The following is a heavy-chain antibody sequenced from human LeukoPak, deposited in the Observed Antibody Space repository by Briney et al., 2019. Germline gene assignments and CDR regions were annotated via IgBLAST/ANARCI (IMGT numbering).Heavy chain of an antibody. V-gene: IGHV1-2*02. D-gene: IGHD5-12*01. J-gene: IGHJ3*02. CDR2: INPNSGGT. CDR1: GYTFTRYY. Sequence: ASVKVSCKASGYTFTRYYMHWVRQAPGQGLEWMGWINPNSGGTNYAQKFQGRVTMTRDTSISTAYMELSRLRSDDTAVYYCARDIGAHDAFDIWGQGTMVTVSS. CDR3: ARDIGAHDAFDI.